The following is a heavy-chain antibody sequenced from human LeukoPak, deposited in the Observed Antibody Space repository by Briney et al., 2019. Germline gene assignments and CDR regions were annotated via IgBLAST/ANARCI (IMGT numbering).Heavy chain of an antibody. CDR2: IYYSGST. Sequence: SQTLSLTCTVSGGSISSGGYYWSWIRQHPGKGLEWIGYIYYSGSTYYNPSLKSRVTISVDTSKNQFSLKLSSVTAADTAVYYCARDRGEQIGLFDYWGQGTLVTVSS. CDR3: ARDRGEQIGLFDY. J-gene: IGHJ4*02. D-gene: IGHD3-10*01. CDR1: GGSISSGGYY. V-gene: IGHV4-31*03.